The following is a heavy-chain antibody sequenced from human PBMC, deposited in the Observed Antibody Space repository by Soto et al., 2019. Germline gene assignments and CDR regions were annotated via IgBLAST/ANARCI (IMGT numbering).Heavy chain of an antibody. CDR2: IYYSGST. J-gene: IGHJ6*02. D-gene: IGHD4-17*01. CDR3: ARDRRVYGDSRGYYYYGMDV. V-gene: IGHV4-31*03. Sequence: KPSETLSLTCTVSGGSISSGGYYWSWIRQHPGKGLEWIGYIYYSGSTYYNPSLKSRVTISVDTSKNQFSLKLSSVTAADTAVYYCARDRRVYGDSRGYYYYGMDVWGHGTTVTVSS. CDR1: GGSISSGGYY.